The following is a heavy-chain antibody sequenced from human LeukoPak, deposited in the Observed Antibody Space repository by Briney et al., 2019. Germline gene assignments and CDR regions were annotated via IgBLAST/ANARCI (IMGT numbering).Heavy chain of an antibody. CDR2: INPNSGGT. V-gene: IGHV1-2*02. D-gene: IGHD3-10*01. Sequence: RASVKVSCKASGYTFTGYYMHWVRQAPGQGLEWMGWINPNSGGTNYAQKFQGRVTMTRDTSISTAYMELSRLRSDDTAVYYCARLVPPSFLPARLNQRDDYWGQGTLVTVSS. CDR1: GYTFTGYY. J-gene: IGHJ4*02. CDR3: ARLVPPSFLPARLNQRDDY.